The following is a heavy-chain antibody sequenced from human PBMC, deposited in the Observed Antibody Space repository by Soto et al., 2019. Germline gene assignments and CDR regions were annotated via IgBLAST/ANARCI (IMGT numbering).Heavy chain of an antibody. Sequence: GGSLRLSCIASGFTFSSYGMHWVRQAPGKGLEWVALLSYQGSDKFYSDSVKGRFTISRDKPKSMLYLEMNSLRPDDTAVYYCERDLSVYTSGSELGYWGQGTLVTVYS. CDR2: LSYQGSDK. D-gene: IGHD3-10*01. CDR3: ERDLSVYTSGSELGY. CDR1: GFTFSSYG. J-gene: IGHJ4*02. V-gene: IGHV3-30*03.